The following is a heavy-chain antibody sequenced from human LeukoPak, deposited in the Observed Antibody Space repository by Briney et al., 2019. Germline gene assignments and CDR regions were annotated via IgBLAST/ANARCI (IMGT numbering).Heavy chain of an antibody. CDR3: ARAHTTGWY. CDR2: INPNAGGT. Sequence: ASVKVSCKASGYTFIDYYVHWVRQPPGQGLEWMGWINPNAGGTNYAQKFQGRVTMAWDTSITTTYMELSRLTSDDTAVYYCARAHTTGWYWGQGTQVTVSS. J-gene: IGHJ4*02. V-gene: IGHV1-2*02. D-gene: IGHD6-19*01. CDR1: GYTFIDYY.